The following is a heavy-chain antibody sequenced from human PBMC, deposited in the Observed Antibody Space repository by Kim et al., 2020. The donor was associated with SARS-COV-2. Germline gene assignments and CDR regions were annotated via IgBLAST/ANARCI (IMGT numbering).Heavy chain of an antibody. CDR1: GFTFNSYG. D-gene: IGHD3-3*01. J-gene: IGHJ4*02. Sequence: GGSLRLSCAASGFTFNSYGMHWVRQAPGKGLEWVALIWYDGSNKYSTDSVKGRFTISRDSSKNTLYLQMNSLRAEDTAVYYCARDFWSSATAGTFDYWGQGTLVTVSS. CDR3: ARDFWSSATAGTFDY. V-gene: IGHV3-33*01. CDR2: IWYDGSNK.